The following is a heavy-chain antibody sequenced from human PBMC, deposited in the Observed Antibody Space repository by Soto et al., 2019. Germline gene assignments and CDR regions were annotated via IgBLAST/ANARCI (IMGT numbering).Heavy chain of an antibody. D-gene: IGHD3-3*01. V-gene: IGHV1-18*01. J-gene: IGHJ4*02. Sequence: QVQLVQSGAEVKKPGASVKVPCKASGYTFTSYGISWVRQAPGQGLEWMGWISAYNGNTNYAQKLQGRVTMTTDTSTSTAYMELRSLRSDDTAVYYCASTVQGRYDFWSGLYYFDYWGQGTLVTVSS. CDR1: GYTFTSYG. CDR2: ISAYNGNT. CDR3: ASTVQGRYDFWSGLYYFDY.